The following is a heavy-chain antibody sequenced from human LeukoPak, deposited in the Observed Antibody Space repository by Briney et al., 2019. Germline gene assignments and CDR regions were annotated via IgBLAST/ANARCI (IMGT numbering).Heavy chain of an antibody. CDR1: GGSFSGYY. CDR3: ARDYLQWELGSYYYYMDV. CDR2: INHSGST. Sequence: SETLSLTCAVYGGSFSGYYWSWIRQPPGKGLEWIGEINHSGSTNYNPSLKSRVTISVDTSKNQFSLKLSSVTAADTAVYYCARDYLQWELGSYYYYMDVWGKGTTVTVSS. D-gene: IGHD1-26*01. V-gene: IGHV4-34*01. J-gene: IGHJ6*03.